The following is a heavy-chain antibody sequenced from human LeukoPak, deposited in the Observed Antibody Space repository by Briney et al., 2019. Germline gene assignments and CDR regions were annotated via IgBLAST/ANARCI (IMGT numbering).Heavy chain of an antibody. D-gene: IGHD3-10*01. J-gene: IGHJ4*02. CDR2: ISASGADT. V-gene: IGHV3-23*01. Sequence: PGGSLRLSCAASGFTLSSYATSWVRQAPGKGLEWVSAISASGADTYYADSVKGRFTISRDTSKNTVYLRMNSLRDEDTAVYYCAKQLDSGNYYPTGDDYWGQGTLVTVSS. CDR3: AKQLDSGNYYPTGDDY. CDR1: GFTLSSYA.